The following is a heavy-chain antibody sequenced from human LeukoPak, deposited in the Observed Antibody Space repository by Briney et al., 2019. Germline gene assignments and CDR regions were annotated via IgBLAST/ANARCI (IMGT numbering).Heavy chain of an antibody. D-gene: IGHD3-10*01. V-gene: IGHV4-61*02. Sequence: SETLSLTCTVSGGSISSGTYYWSWIRQPAGKGLEWIGRIYKSGSTNYSPSLKGRVTISVDIPKNQFSLKLSSVTAADTAVYYCAREGLAMVRGVLPKEAWGWFDPWGQGTLVTVSS. J-gene: IGHJ5*02. CDR1: GGSISSGTYY. CDR3: AREGLAMVRGVLPKEAWGWFDP. CDR2: IYKSGST.